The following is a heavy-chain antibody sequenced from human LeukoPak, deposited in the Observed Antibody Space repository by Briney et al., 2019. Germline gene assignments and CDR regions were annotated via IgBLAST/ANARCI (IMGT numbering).Heavy chain of an antibody. Sequence: GGSLRLSCAASGFTFSTYWMSWVRQAPGKGLEWVANIRQDGSKIYYVDSVKGRFTISRDNAKNSLYLQMNSLRAEDTAVYYCARDRDYYDSSGLLYGAFDIWGQGTMVTVSS. V-gene: IGHV3-7*01. D-gene: IGHD3-22*01. CDR1: GFTFSTYW. J-gene: IGHJ3*02. CDR2: IRQDGSKI. CDR3: ARDRDYYDSSGLLYGAFDI.